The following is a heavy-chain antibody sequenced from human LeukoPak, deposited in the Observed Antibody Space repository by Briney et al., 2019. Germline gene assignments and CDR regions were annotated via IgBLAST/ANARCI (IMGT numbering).Heavy chain of an antibody. CDR1: GYTFTGYY. D-gene: IGHD4-11*01. CDR3: TRYYSNWFDP. V-gene: IGHV1-2*02. Sequence: ASVKVSCKASGYTFTGYYMHWVRQAPGQGLELIGWINPNSGGPNYAQKFQGRVTMTRDTSISTAYMELSRLRSDDTAVYYCTRYYSNWFDPWGQGTLVTVSS. J-gene: IGHJ5*02. CDR2: INPNSGGP.